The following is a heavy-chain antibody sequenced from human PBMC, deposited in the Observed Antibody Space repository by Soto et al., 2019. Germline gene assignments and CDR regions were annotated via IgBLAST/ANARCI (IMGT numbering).Heavy chain of an antibody. J-gene: IGHJ4*02. D-gene: IGHD3-16*02. CDR3: TTDLISFFY. CDR2: IKSKTDGGTT. Sequence: EVQLVESGGGLVKPGGSLRLSCATSDLAFSNAWMNWVRQAPGKGLEWVGRIKSKTDGGTTDYAVPVKGRFTVSRDDSINTLYLHMNSLKTEDTAVYYCTTDLISFFYWGQGTLVTVSS. V-gene: IGHV3-15*07. CDR1: DLAFSNAW.